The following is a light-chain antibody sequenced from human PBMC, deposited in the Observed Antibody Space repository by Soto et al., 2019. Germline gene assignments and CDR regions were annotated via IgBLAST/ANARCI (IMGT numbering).Light chain of an antibody. CDR2: DVS. Sequence: QSVLTQPASESVSPGQSIAISCTGTSSDVGAYNSVSWYQQYPGKAPKLMIHDVSNRPSGVSDRFSGSKSGNTASLTISGLQAEDEADYYCSSYTSSNSYVFGSGTKVTVL. J-gene: IGLJ1*01. CDR1: SSDVGAYNS. V-gene: IGLV2-14*01. CDR3: SSYTSSNSYV.